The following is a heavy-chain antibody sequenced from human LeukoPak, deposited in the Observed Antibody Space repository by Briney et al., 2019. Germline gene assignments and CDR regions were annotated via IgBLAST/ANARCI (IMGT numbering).Heavy chain of an antibody. V-gene: IGHV1-69*05. CDR2: IIPIFGTT. J-gene: IGHJ4*02. CDR1: GGTFSSYA. D-gene: IGHD6-19*01. CDR3: ARDLGSGWSSFDF. Sequence: GSSVKVSCKASGGTFSSYAISWVRQAPGQGLEWMGRIIPIFGTTNYAQKFQGRVTIITGESTSTAYMELSSLRSEYTAVYYCARDLGSGWSSFDFWGQGTLVTVSS.